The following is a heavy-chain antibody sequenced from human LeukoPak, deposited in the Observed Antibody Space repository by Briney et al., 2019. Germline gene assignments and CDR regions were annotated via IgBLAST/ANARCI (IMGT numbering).Heavy chain of an antibody. CDR2: IRYDGSNK. D-gene: IGHD3-22*01. CDR3: ARQEARGYSYEGLDY. CDR1: GFTFSSYG. V-gene: IGHV3-30*02. Sequence: GGSLRLSCAASGFTFSSYGMHWVRQAPGKGLEWVAFIRYDGSNKYYADSVKGRFTIDRDNFRDTVYLQMNSLRPDDTAIYICARQEARGYSYEGLDYWGQGNLVTVSS. J-gene: IGHJ4*02.